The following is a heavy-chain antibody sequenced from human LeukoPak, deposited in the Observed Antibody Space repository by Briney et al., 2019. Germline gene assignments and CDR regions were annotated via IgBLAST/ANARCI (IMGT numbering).Heavy chain of an antibody. CDR3: VRPGTAMANWYFDL. V-gene: IGHV4-39*01. J-gene: IGHJ2*01. D-gene: IGHD5-18*01. Sequence: SETLSLTCTVSGGSISSSSYYWGWIRQPPGKGLEWIGSIYYSGSTYYNPSLKSRVTISVDTSKNQFSLKLSSVTAADTAVYYCVRPGTAMANWYFDLWGRGTLVTVSS. CDR1: GGSISSSSYY. CDR2: IYYSGST.